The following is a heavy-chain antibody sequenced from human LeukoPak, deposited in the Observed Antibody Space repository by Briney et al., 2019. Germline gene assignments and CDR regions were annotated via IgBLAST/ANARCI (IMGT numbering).Heavy chain of an antibody. J-gene: IGHJ4*02. V-gene: IGHV3-7*01. CDR1: GFTFSSYW. D-gene: IGHD1-26*01. CDR2: IKEDGSEK. Sequence: GGSLRLSCEVSGFTFSSYWMIWVRQAPGKGLECVANIKEDGSEKNYVDSVKGRFTISRDNSKNTVSLQMDNLRIEDTAVYYCVRGGSPPTSTWSLDEWGQGTLVSVSS. CDR3: VRGGSPPTSTWSLDE.